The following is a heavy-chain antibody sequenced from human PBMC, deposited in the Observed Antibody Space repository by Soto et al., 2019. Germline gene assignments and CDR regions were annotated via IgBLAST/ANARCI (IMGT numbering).Heavy chain of an antibody. CDR1: GFTFSSYE. Sequence: GGSLRLSCAASGFTFSSYEMNWVRQAPGKGLEWVSYISSSGSTIYYADSVKGRFTISRDNAKNSLYLQMNSLRAEDTAVYYCARTPFLYGDYVGWFDPWGQGTLVTVSS. CDR2: ISSSGSTI. D-gene: IGHD4-17*01. V-gene: IGHV3-48*03. J-gene: IGHJ5*02. CDR3: ARTPFLYGDYVGWFDP.